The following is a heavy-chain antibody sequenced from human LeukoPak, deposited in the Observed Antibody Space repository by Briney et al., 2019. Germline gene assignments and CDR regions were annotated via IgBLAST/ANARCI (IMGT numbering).Heavy chain of an antibody. CDR2: INTNTGNP. Sequence: ASVKVSCKASGYTFTSYAMNWVRQAPGQGLKWMGWINTNTGNPTYAQGFTGRFVFSLDTSVSTAYLQISSLKAEDTAVYYCARQGLSYCSGGSCYPGRFDPWGQGTLVTVSS. CDR1: GYTFTSYA. V-gene: IGHV7-4-1*02. J-gene: IGHJ5*02. CDR3: ARQGLSYCSGGSCYPGRFDP. D-gene: IGHD2-15*01.